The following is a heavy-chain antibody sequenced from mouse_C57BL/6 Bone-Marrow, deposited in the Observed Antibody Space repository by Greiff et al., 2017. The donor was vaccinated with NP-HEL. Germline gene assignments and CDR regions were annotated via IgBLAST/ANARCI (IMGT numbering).Heavy chain of an antibody. D-gene: IGHD3-3*01. J-gene: IGHJ3*01. Sequence: QVQLQQPGAELVRPGTSVKLSCKASGYTFTSYWMHWVKQRPGQGLEWIGVIDPSDSYTNYNQKFKGKATLTVDTSSSTAYMQLSSLTAEDSAVYYCARCLGGEFAYWGQGTLVTVSA. V-gene: IGHV1-59*01. CDR3: ARCLGGEFAY. CDR1: GYTFTSYW. CDR2: IDPSDSYT.